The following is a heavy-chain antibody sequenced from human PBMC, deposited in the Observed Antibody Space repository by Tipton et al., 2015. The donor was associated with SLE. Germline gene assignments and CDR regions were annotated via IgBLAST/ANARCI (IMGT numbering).Heavy chain of an antibody. V-gene: IGHV3-23*01. CDR3: AKDLAVTPIYRFDF. J-gene: IGHJ4*02. Sequence: SLRLSCAASGFTFSHYAVSWVRQAPGMGLEWVSAISGSGDTTNYADSVKGRFTISRDNSKHTLYPQMSSLRAEDTAVYYCAKDLAVTPIYRFDFWGLGTLVAVSS. CDR2: ISGSGDTT. CDR1: GFTFSHYA. D-gene: IGHD2-21*02.